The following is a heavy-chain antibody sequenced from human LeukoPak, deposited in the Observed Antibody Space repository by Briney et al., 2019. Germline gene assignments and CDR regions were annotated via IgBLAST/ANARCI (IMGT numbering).Heavy chain of an antibody. V-gene: IGHV3-7*01. CDR2: IKQDGSEK. Sequence: GGSLRLSCAASGFTFSSYWMSWVRQAPGKGLEWVADIKQDGSEKYYVDPVKGRFTISRDNAKNSLYLQMSSLRAEDTAVYYCARAGIIDFDYWGQGTLVTVSS. CDR1: GFTFSSYW. CDR3: ARAGIIDFDY. J-gene: IGHJ4*02.